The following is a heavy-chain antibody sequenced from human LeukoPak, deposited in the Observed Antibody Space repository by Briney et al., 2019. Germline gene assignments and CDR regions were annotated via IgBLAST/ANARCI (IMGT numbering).Heavy chain of an antibody. J-gene: IGHJ4*02. D-gene: IGHD4-17*01. V-gene: IGHV4-34*01. CDR1: GGSINGYS. Sequence: SETLSLTCTIRGGSINGYSWSWIRQTPEKGLEWIGEIHHSGTTNYRPSLKSRVTISFDKFKNQFSLTMTSVTAADTAVYYCTRQSGTVTPIDYWGQGTLVTVSS. CDR2: IHHSGTT. CDR3: TRQSGTVTPIDY.